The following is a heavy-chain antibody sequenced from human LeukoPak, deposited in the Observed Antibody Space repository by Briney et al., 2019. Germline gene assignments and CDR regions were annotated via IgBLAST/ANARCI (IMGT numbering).Heavy chain of an antibody. CDR3: ARGYCSGGSCYLDGFWFDP. V-gene: IGHV1-18*04. D-gene: IGHD2-15*01. Sequence: EASVKVSCKASGYTFSSYAISWVRQAPGQGLEWMGWISADNGNTNHAQKFQGRVTITADESTSTAYMELSSLRSEDTAVYYCARGYCSGGSCYLDGFWFDPWGQGTLVTVSS. J-gene: IGHJ5*02. CDR2: ISADNGNT. CDR1: GYTFSSYA.